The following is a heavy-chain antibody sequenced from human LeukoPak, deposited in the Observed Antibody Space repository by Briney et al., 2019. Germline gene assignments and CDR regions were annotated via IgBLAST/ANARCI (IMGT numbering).Heavy chain of an antibody. J-gene: IGHJ4*02. D-gene: IGHD3-22*01. CDR2: IYYSGST. Sequence: SETLSLTCAVYGGSFSGYYWSWIRQPPGKGLEWIGYIYYSGSTNYNPSLKSRVTISVDTSKNQFSLKLSSVTAADTAVYYCARGNYDSSGYYDYWGQGTLVTVSS. CDR1: GGSFSGYY. V-gene: IGHV4-59*01. CDR3: ARGNYDSSGYYDY.